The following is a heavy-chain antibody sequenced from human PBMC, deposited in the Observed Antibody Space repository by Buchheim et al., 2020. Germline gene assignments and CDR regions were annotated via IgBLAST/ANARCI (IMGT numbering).Heavy chain of an antibody. CDR1: RGTFSSFA. Sequence: QVQLVQSGAEVKKPGSSVKVSCKASRGTFSSFAVNWVRQAPGQGLEWMGGIIPIFCAANYAQKFQGRVTITADQFTSTAFMELRSLGSEDTAVYYCVRGWHEFCSASDCLHYFKFGMDVWGQGTT. D-gene: IGHD2-15*01. J-gene: IGHJ6*02. CDR3: VRGWHEFCSASDCLHYFKFGMDV. V-gene: IGHV1-69*01. CDR2: IIPIFCAA.